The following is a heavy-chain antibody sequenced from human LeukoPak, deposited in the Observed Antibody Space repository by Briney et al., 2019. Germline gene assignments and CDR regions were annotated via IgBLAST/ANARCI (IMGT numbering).Heavy chain of an antibody. J-gene: IGHJ3*02. D-gene: IGHD4-17*01. CDR3: ATRSASTVTTFAFDI. V-gene: IGHV3-53*01. CDR1: GFTVSSNY. Sequence: PGGSLRLSRAASGFTVSSNYMSWVRQAPGKGLEWVSVIYSGGSTYYADSVKGRFTISRDNSKNTLYLQMNSLRAEDTAVYYCATRSASTVTTFAFDIWGQGTMVTVSS. CDR2: IYSGGST.